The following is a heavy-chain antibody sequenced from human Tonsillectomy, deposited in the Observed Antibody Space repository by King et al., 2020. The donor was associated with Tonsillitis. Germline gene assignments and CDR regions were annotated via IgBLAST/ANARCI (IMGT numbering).Heavy chain of an antibody. CDR2: IYSGGST. CDR1: GFTVSSNY. J-gene: IGHJ3*02. Sequence: VQLVESGGGLIQPGGSLRLSCAASGFTVSSNYMSWVRQAPGKGLEWVSVIYSGGSTYYSDSVKGRFTISRDNSKNTLYLKMNSRRAEDTAVYYCSRGTPLPYYYESSGHAFDIWAQGTMVTVSS. D-gene: IGHD3-22*01. V-gene: IGHV3-53*01. CDR3: SRGTPLPYYYESSGHAFDI.